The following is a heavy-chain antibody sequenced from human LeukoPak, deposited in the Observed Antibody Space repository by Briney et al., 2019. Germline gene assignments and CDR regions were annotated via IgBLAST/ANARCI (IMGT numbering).Heavy chain of an antibody. CDR2: IYYSGST. CDR3: ARVGSSSWYGQFDY. J-gene: IGHJ4*02. CDR1: GGSISSGGYY. D-gene: IGHD6-13*01. V-gene: IGHV4-31*03. Sequence: SETLSLTCTVSGGSISSGGYYWSWIRQHPGKGLEWIGYIYYSGSTYYNPSLKSRVTMSVDTSKNQFSLKLSSVTAADTAVYYCARVGSSSWYGQFDYWGQGTLVTVSS.